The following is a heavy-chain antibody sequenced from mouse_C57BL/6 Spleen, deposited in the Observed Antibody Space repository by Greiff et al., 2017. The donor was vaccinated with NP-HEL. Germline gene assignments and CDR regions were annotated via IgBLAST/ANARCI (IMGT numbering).Heavy chain of an antibody. CDR2: IYPGDGDT. J-gene: IGHJ2*01. D-gene: IGHD2-5*01. Sequence: QVQLQQSGPELVKPGASVKISCKASGYAFSSSWMNWVKQRPGKGLEWIGRIYPGDGDTNYNGKFKGKATLTADKSSSTAYMQLSSLTSEDSAVYFCARYSNFDYWGQGTTLRVSS. CDR3: ARYSNFDY. CDR1: GYAFSSSW. V-gene: IGHV1-82*01.